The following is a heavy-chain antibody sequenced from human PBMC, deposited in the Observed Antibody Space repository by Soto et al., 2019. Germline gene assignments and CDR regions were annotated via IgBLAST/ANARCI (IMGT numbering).Heavy chain of an antibody. CDR3: AREGGSYYFGSGMGLAPIDY. J-gene: IGHJ4*02. V-gene: IGHV1-18*01. D-gene: IGHD3-10*01. CDR2: ISAYNGNT. CDR1: HYTFTTYG. Sequence: QVQLVQSGAEVKKPGASLKVSCKGSHYTFTTYGINWVRQAPGQRLEWMGWISAYNGNTNYAQKFQGRVTMTTDTSTSTAYMELRSLRSDDTALYYCAREGGSYYFGSGMGLAPIDYWGQGTLVTVSS.